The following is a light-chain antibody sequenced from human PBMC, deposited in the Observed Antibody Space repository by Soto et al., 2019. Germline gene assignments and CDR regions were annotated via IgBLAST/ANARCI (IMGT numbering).Light chain of an antibody. CDR2: DAS. V-gene: IGKV3-11*01. CDR3: QQRSNWPP. Sequence: EIVLTQSPATRSLSPGERATLSCRDSQSVSSYLAWYQQKPGQAPRLLIYDASNRATGIPARFSGSGSGTDFTLTISSLEPEDFAVYYCQQRSNWPPFGQGTKLEIK. J-gene: IGKJ2*01. CDR1: QSVSSY.